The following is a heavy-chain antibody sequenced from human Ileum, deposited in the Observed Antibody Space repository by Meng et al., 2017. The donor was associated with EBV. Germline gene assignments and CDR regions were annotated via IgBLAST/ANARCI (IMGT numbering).Heavy chain of an antibody. J-gene: IGHJ2*01. CDR2: IYNSGST. Sequence: QVQLQEPGPGLVKPSQTLSLTCTVSGGSISSSNYYWSWIRQPPGKGLEWSGHIYNSGSTYYNPSLKRRITISVDTSKNQFSLKLSSVTAADTAVYYCARGQKGYFDLWGRGTLVTVSS. V-gene: IGHV4-30-4*01. CDR3: ARGQKGYFDL. CDR1: GGSISSSNYY.